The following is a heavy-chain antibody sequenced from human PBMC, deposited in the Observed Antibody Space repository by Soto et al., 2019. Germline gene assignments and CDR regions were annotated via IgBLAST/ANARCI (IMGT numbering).Heavy chain of an antibody. CDR3: ASIPVTRPGPYYYYYMDV. J-gene: IGHJ6*03. V-gene: IGHV4-59*08. D-gene: IGHD4-17*01. CDR2: IYYSGST. CDR1: GGSISRYY. Sequence: SETLSLNCTVSGGSISRYYWSWIRQPPGKGLEWIGYIYYSGSTNYNPSLKSRVTISVDTSKNQFSLKLSSVTAADTAVYYCASIPVTRPGPYYYYYMDVWGKGTTVTVSS.